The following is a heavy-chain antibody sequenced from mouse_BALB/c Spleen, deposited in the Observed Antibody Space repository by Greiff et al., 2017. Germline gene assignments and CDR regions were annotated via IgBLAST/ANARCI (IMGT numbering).Heavy chain of an antibody. J-gene: IGHJ3*01. V-gene: IGHV2-9*02. CDR3: AKIYYDYGGFTY. D-gene: IGHD2-4*01. CDR2: IWAGGST. CDR1: GFSLTSYG. Sequence: QVQLKESGPGLVAPSQSLSITCTVSGFSLTSYGVHWVRQPPGKGLEWLGVIWAGGSTNYNSALMSRLSISKDNSKSQVFLKMNSLQTDDTAMYYCAKIYYDYGGFTYWGQGTLVTVSA.